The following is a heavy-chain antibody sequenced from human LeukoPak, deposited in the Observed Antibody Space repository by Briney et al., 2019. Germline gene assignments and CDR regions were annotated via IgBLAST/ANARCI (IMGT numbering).Heavy chain of an antibody. CDR1: GFTFDDYA. J-gene: IGHJ4*02. CDR3: TRRTRSAGGYSY. V-gene: IGHV3-49*04. D-gene: IGHD3-22*01. CDR2: IRSKAYGGTT. Sequence: GGSLRLSCTASGFTFDDYAMSWVRQAPGKGLEWVGFIRSKAYGGTTEYAASVKGRFTISRDDSKSIAYLQMNSLKTEDTAVYYCTRRTRSAGGYSYWGQATLVTVSS.